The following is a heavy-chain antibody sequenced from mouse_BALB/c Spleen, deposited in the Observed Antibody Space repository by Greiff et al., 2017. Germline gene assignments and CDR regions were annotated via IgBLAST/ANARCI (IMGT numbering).Heavy chain of an antibody. D-gene: IGHD2-4*01. V-gene: IGHV1-9*01. CDR3: ARGGPSTMIPWFAY. CDR2: ILPGSGST. J-gene: IGHJ3*01. Sequence: QVQLQQSGAELMKPGASVKISCKATGYTFSSYWIEWVKQRPGHGLEWIGEILPGSGSTNYNEKFKGKATFTADTSSNTAYMQLSSLTSEDSAVYYCARGGPSTMIPWFAYWGQGTLVTVSA. CDR1: GYTFSSYW.